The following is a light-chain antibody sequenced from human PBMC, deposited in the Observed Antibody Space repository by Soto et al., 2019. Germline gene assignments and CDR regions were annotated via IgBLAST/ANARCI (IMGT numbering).Light chain of an antibody. J-gene: IGKJ4*01. V-gene: IGKV1-39*01. Sequence: IHMTQSPSSLSASVGNRVTIICRASQNIIFYLNWYRQKPGKAPNLLIHTASTLESGVPTRFSGSGSGTDFTLTISSLQTEDFGIYYCQQSYSNPPTFGGGTKVDIK. CDR1: QNIIFY. CDR2: TAS. CDR3: QQSYSNPPT.